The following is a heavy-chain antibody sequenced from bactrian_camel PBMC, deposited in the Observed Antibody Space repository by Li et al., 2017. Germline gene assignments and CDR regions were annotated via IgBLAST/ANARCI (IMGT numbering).Heavy chain of an antibody. CDR1: GTTFTNNC. CDR2: MTSGSGRT. D-gene: IGHD7*01. Sequence: VQLVESGGGSVQAGGSLRLSCAASGTTFTNNCVGWFRQIPGKGLDWVLGMTSGSGRTYSADSVKGRFTISEDNAKATVYLQMNSLQPEDTAEYYCAADFVNLQLARSYNYWGQGTQVTVS. J-gene: IGHJ4*01. CDR3: AADFVNLQLARSYNY. V-gene: IGHV3S40*01.